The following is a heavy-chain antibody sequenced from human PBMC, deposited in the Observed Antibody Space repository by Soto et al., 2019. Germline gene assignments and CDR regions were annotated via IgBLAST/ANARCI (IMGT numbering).Heavy chain of an antibody. CDR3: ARGQTGGGWGYYFDY. CDR1: GGTFSSYA. Sequence: QVQLVQSGAEVKKPGSSVKVSCKASGGTFSSYAIDWVRQAPGQGLEWMGGIIPIFGTADYAQKFQGRVTISADESTSTAYMERSSLRSEDTAVYYCARGQTGGGWGYYFDYWGQGTLVTVSS. CDR2: IIPIFGTA. D-gene: IGHD3-16*01. J-gene: IGHJ4*02. V-gene: IGHV1-69*12.